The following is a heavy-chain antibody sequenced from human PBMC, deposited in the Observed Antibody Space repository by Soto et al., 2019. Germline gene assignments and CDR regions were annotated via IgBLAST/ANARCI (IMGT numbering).Heavy chain of an antibody. CDR2: IYDSGGT. CDR3: ARRHDFWSGYSYKYGLDV. D-gene: IGHD3-3*01. CDR1: GFSVSSNY. V-gene: IGHV3-53*02. Sequence: EVQLVETGGGLIQPGGSLRLSCAASGFSVSSNYMSWVRQAPGKGLEWVSVIYDSGGTYYAGSVKGRFTISRDDPKNTVSLQMHGLRDEDTAVYYCARRHDFWSGYSYKYGLDVWGQGTTVTVSS. J-gene: IGHJ6*02.